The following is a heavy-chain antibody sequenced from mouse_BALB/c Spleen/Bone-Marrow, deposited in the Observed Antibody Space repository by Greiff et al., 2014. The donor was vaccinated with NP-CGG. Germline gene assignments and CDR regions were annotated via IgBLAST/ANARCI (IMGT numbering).Heavy chain of an antibody. Sequence: EVQLVESGGGLVQPGGSRKLSCAASGFTFSSFGMHWVRQAPEKGLEWVAYISSGSCTIYYADTVKGRFTISRDNPKNTLFLQMTSLRSEDTAMYYCARGGNFAWFAYWGQGTLVTVSA. D-gene: IGHD2-1*01. CDR1: GFTFSSFG. J-gene: IGHJ3*01. V-gene: IGHV5-17*02. CDR2: ISSGSCTI. CDR3: ARGGNFAWFAY.